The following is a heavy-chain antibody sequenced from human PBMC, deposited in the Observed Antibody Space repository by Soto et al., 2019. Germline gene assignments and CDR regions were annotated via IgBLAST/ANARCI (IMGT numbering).Heavy chain of an antibody. Sequence: PGGSLRLSCAASGFTFSSYGMHWVRQAPGKGLEWVAVIWYDGSNKYYADSVKGRFTISRDNSKNTLYLQMNSLRAEDTAVYYCARESFGSSWRIFDYWGQGTLVTVSS. CDR2: IWYDGSNK. J-gene: IGHJ4*02. CDR1: GFTFSSYG. D-gene: IGHD6-13*01. V-gene: IGHV3-33*01. CDR3: ARESFGSSWRIFDY.